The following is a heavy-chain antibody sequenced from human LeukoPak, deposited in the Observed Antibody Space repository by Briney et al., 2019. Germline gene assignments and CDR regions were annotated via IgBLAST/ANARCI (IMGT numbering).Heavy chain of an antibody. J-gene: IGHJ4*02. CDR1: GYTFPAYY. CDR3: ATSRAQTLAYCGGDCYSGFDY. Sequence: GASVKVSCKASGYTFPAYYMHWVRQAPGQGLDWLVWINPDRDAKNCAQKFEGRVTMTRDPSISTAYMELSWLRSDDTAMYYCATSRAQTLAYCGGDCYSGFDYWGQGTLVSVSS. D-gene: IGHD2-21*02. CDR2: INPDRDAK. V-gene: IGHV1-2*02.